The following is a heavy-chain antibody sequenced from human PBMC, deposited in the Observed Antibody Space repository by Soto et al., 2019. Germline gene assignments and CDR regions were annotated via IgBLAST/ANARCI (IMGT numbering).Heavy chain of an antibody. CDR3: ARDLLELGPLEAYYYYGMDV. Sequence: GASVKVSCKASGGTFSSYAISWVRQAPGQGLEWMGGIIPIFGTANYAQKFQGRVTITADESTSTAYMELSSLRSEDTAVYYCARDLLELGPLEAYYYYGMDVWGQGTTVTVSS. D-gene: IGHD1-7*01. CDR1: GGTFSSYA. J-gene: IGHJ6*02. V-gene: IGHV1-69*13. CDR2: IIPIFGTA.